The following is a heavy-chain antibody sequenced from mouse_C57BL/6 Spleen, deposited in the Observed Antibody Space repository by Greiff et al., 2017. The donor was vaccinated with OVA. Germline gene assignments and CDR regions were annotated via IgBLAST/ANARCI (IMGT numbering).Heavy chain of an antibody. CDR3: ARHKEAMDY. CDR1: GFTFSSYG. J-gene: IGHJ4*01. CDR2: ISSGGSYT. Sequence: EVQLVESGGDLVKPGGSLKLSCAASGFTFSSYGMSWVRQTPDKRLEWVATISSGGSYTYYPAKVKGRFTISRNKAKNTLYLQMSSLKSEDTAMYYCARHKEAMDYWGQGTSVTVSS. V-gene: IGHV5-6*01.